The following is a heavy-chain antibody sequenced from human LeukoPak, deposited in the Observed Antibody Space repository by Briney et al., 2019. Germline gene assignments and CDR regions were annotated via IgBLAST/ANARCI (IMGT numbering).Heavy chain of an antibody. Sequence: SETLXXTCTVSGGSISSSSDYWGWIRQAPGKGLEWIGSIYYHENTYYNSSLKSRITISVDTSKNEFSLKLNSVTAADTALYXCARRAYSAAYWKHFDYWGQGTLVTVSS. CDR1: GGSISSSSDY. CDR3: ARRAYSAAYWKHFDY. CDR2: IYYHENT. J-gene: IGHJ4*02. V-gene: IGHV4-39*01. D-gene: IGHD1-1*01.